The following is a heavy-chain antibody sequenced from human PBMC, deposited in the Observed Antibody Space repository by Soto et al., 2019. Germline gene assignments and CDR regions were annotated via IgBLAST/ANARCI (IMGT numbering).Heavy chain of an antibody. Sequence: PSETLSLTCAVYVGSFSGYYWSLIRQPPGKGLEWIGEINHSGSANYNPSLKIRVTISVDTSKNQFSLKLSSVTAADTAVYYCARGRGITGTSRPRYYYGMDVWGQGTTLTVSS. V-gene: IGHV4-34*01. CDR2: INHSGSA. CDR1: VGSFSGYY. CDR3: ARGRGITGTSRPRYYYGMDV. D-gene: IGHD1-20*01. J-gene: IGHJ6*02.